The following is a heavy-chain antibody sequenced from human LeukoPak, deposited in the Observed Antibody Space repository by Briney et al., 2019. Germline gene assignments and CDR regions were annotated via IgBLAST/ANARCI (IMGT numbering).Heavy chain of an antibody. CDR3: ARALRITQNAFDI. V-gene: IGHV4-59*12. J-gene: IGHJ3*02. CDR2: IYYSGST. Sequence: SETLSLTCAVYGGSFSGYYWTWIRQPPGKGLEWIGYIYYSGSTYYNPSLKSRVTISVDTSKNQFSLKLSSVTAADTAVYYCARALRITQNAFDIWGQGTMVTVSS. CDR1: GGSFSGYY. D-gene: IGHD3-10*01.